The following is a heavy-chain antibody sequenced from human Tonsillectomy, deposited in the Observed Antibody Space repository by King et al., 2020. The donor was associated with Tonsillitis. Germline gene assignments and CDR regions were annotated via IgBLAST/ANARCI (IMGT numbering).Heavy chain of an antibody. Sequence: VQLVESGGGLVHPGGSLRLSCAASGFTFSSYWMNWVRQAPGKGLEWVANIKQDGSEKYYVDTVKGRFTISRDNAKSSLYLQMNSLRAEDTAVYYCAGQSGILTAYFSVWGQGTLVTVSS. J-gene: IGHJ4*02. CDR3: AGQSGILTAYFSV. V-gene: IGHV3-7*03. CDR1: GFTFSSYW. D-gene: IGHD3-9*01. CDR2: IKQDGSEK.